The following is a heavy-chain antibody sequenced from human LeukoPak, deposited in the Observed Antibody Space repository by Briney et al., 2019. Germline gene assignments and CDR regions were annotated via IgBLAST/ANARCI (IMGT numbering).Heavy chain of an antibody. CDR3: AKSLRFFFVGDV. J-gene: IGHJ6*04. Sequence: GGSLTLSCAASGFTFNNYAMTWVRQAPGKGLEWVSAIDARGDDTFYADFVRGRFTVSRDNVKNMVHLQMNSLRAEDSAFYYCAKSLRFFFVGDVGGRGPPATVPS. CDR1: GFTFNNYA. V-gene: IGHV3-23*01. D-gene: IGHD3-3*01. CDR2: IDARGDDT.